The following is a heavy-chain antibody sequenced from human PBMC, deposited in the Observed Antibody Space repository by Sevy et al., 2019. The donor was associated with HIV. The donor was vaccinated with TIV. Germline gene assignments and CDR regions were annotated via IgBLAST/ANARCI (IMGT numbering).Heavy chain of an antibody. Sequence: SVKVSCKASGGTFSSYAISWVRQAPGQGLEWMGGIIPIFGTANYAQKFQGRVTIIADKSTSTAYMELSSLRSEDTAVYYCAVPMRPYYYDSSGGAFDIWGQGTMVTVSS. CDR1: GGTFSSYA. CDR2: IIPIFGTA. J-gene: IGHJ3*02. V-gene: IGHV1-69*06. D-gene: IGHD3-22*01. CDR3: AVPMRPYYYDSSGGAFDI.